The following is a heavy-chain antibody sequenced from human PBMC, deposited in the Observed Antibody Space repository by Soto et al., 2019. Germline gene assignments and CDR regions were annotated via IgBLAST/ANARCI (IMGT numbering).Heavy chain of an antibody. CDR3: ARAVAPWV. CDR2: IIPIFGTA. Sequence: GASVKVSCNASGGTFSSYAISWGRQAPGQGLEWMGGIIPIFGTANYAQKFQGRVTITADESTSTAYMELSSLRSEDTAVYYCARAVAPWVWGQGTLVTVSS. J-gene: IGHJ4*02. CDR1: GGTFSSYA. V-gene: IGHV1-69*13. D-gene: IGHD2-15*01.